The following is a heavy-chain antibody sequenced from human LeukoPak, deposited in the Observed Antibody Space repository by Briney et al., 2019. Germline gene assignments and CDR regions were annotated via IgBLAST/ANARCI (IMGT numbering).Heavy chain of an antibody. CDR3: AKDLTRYNIVGATTGIDY. V-gene: IGHV3-9*01. D-gene: IGHD1-26*01. CDR2: VSWNSDSI. J-gene: IGHJ4*02. CDR1: GFTFDDYA. Sequence: QPGRSLRLSCAASGFTFDDYAMHWVRHVPGKGLEWVSGVSWNSDSIGYADSVKGRFTISRDNAKNSLYLQMNSLRVEDTALYYCAKDLTRYNIVGATTGIDYWGQGTLVTVSS.